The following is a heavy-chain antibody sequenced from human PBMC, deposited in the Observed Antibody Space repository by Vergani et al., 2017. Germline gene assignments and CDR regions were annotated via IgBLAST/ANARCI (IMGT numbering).Heavy chain of an antibody. Sequence: QVQLVQSGAEVKKPGSSVKVTCKASGGTFSNYAINWVRQAPGQGLEWMGRIILIFGTANYAQKFQGRVTITADESTSTAYMELSSLRSEDTAVYYCAREGFYDYVWGSYRLRGGYYFDYWGQGTLVTVSS. CDR2: IILIFGTA. D-gene: IGHD3-16*02. CDR3: AREGFYDYVWGSYRLRGGYYFDY. CDR1: GGTFSNYA. V-gene: IGHV1-69*13. J-gene: IGHJ4*02.